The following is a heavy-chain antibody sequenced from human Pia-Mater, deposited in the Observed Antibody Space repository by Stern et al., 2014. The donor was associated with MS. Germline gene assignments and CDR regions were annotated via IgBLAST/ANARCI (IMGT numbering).Heavy chain of an antibody. CDR2: MSFVGGNK. Sequence: QVQLGQSGGGVVQPGRSLTLSCAASGFSLSNSGMHWVRQAPGKGLEWGAVMSFVGGNKKYGDSVKGRFSISRDMANNTLFLQMNSLRPEDTAVYYCMGVGDAMHVWGQGTTVIVSS. CDR1: GFSLSNSG. J-gene: IGHJ6*02. V-gene: IGHV3-30*03. CDR3: MGVGDAMHV.